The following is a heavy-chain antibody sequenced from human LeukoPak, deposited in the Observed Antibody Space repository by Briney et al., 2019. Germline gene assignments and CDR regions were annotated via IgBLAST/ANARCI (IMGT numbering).Heavy chain of an antibody. Sequence: SETLSLTCGVSGGAITNYYWNWIRQAPGKGLEWLGYIYYTGSTTYNPSVKSRITISLDTSKKQISLKLRSVTAADTAVYYCARSPMVRGVIITYFDYWGQGTLVTVSS. J-gene: IGHJ4*02. CDR1: GGAITNYY. CDR3: ARSPMVRGVIITYFDY. V-gene: IGHV4-59*01. D-gene: IGHD3-10*01. CDR2: IYYTGST.